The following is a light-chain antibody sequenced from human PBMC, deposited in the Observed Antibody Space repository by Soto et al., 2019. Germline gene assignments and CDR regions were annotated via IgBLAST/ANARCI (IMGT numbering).Light chain of an antibody. CDR3: SSSAGIYHYLV. Sequence: QSALTQPASVSGSPGQSITISCTGTSSDVGRSNHVFWYQQHPGKAPKLIIYEVNKRPSGVPDRFSGSKSGYTASLTVSGLQTEDEAFYYCSSSAGIYHYLVFGGGTQLTVL. CDR1: SSDVGRSNH. J-gene: IGLJ3*02. V-gene: IGLV2-8*01. CDR2: EVN.